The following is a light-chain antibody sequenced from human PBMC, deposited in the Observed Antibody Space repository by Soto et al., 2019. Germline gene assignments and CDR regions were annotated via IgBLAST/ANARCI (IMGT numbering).Light chain of an antibody. CDR1: QSVSNN. CDR3: QQYNNRPPWT. V-gene: IGKV3-15*01. Sequence: EIVMTQSPATLSVSPGERATLSCRASQSVSNNLAWYQQKPGQAPRLLNYGASTRATGIRARFSGSGSGTELTLTISSLQSEDFAVYYCQQYNNRPPWTFGQGTKVEIK. CDR2: GAS. J-gene: IGKJ1*01.